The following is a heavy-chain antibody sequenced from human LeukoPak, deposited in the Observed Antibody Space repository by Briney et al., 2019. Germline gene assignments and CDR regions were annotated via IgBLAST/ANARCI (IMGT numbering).Heavy chain of an antibody. D-gene: IGHD2/OR15-2a*01. V-gene: IGHV3-30-3*01. CDR2: ISYNGSNK. J-gene: IGHJ4*02. CDR3: ASFSRPEVS. Sequence: PGGSLRLSCAASGFTFSSYAMHWVRQAPGKGLEWVAVISYNGSNKYYADSVKGRFTISRDNSKNTLYLQMNSLRAKDTAVYYCASFSRPEVSWGQGTLVTVSS. CDR1: GFTFSSYA.